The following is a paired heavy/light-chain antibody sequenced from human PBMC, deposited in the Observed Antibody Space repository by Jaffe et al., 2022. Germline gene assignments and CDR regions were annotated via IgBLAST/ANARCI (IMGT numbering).Light chain of an antibody. V-gene: IGLV3-9*01. Sequence: SYEVTQPLSVSVALGQTARITCGGSNIEAMDVHWYQQKPGQAPLLVINRDSNRPSGIPERFSGSNSGNTATLTITRVQAGDEADYYCQVWDSSVIFGGGTKLTVL. CDR1: NIEAMD. CDR3: QVWDSSVI. J-gene: IGLJ2*01. CDR2: RDS.
Heavy chain of an antibody. J-gene: IGHJ4*02. D-gene: IGHD1-26*01. CDR3: ARDTSGSFLDF. CDR2: ISSGNGDT. V-gene: IGHV1-46*01. CDR1: GYDFFRFY. Sequence: QVQLVQSEAEVKRPGASVKVSCKSSGYDFFRFYIHWVRQAPGQGLEWLGMISSGNGDTTYAKKFMGRVTMTRDTSTNTVYMDLNSLTSDDTAIYYCARDTSGSFLDFWGQGTLVSVSS.